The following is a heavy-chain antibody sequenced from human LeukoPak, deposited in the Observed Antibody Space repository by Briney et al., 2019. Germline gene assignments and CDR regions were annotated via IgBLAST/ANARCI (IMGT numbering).Heavy chain of an antibody. CDR3: ARGLGRITMVRRGMDV. J-gene: IGHJ6*02. V-gene: IGHV1-8*01. Sequence: ASVKDSCKASGDTFTSYDMNRVRQATGQGKEWMGWMNPNSGNTGYAQKFQGRVTMTRNTSISTAYMELSSLRSEDTAVYYCARGLGRITMVRRGMDVWGQGTTVTVSS. CDR1: GDTFTSYD. CDR2: MNPNSGNT. D-gene: IGHD3-10*01.